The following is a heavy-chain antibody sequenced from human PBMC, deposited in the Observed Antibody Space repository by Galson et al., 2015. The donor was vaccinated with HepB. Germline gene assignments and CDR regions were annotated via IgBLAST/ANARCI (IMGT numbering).Heavy chain of an antibody. CDR3: VRDPPVDP. J-gene: IGHJ5*02. V-gene: IGHV3-23*01. CDR2: ISGGNT. CDR1: GFTFSTSG. Sequence: SLRLSCAASGFTFSTSGMSWVRQGLGKGLEWVSTISGGNTYYADSVKGRFTISRDNSKNTLYLQMGSLTVEDTAVYYCVRDPPVDPWGQGTLVTVSS.